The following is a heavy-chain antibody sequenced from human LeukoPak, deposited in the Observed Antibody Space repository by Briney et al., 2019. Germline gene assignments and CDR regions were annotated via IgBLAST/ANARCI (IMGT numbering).Heavy chain of an antibody. CDR3: AKRGTAGSWNPEDY. V-gene: IGHV3-23*01. CDR1: GFTISTYA. J-gene: IGHJ4*02. CDR2: IVGSGDTT. Sequence: GGSLRLSCAASGFTISTYAMSWVRQAPGKGLEWVSGIVGSGDTTYADAVKGRFTISKDNSKNTLSLQMNSLRAEDTAVYYCAKRGTAGSWNPEDYWGQGTLVTVSS. D-gene: IGHD1-1*01.